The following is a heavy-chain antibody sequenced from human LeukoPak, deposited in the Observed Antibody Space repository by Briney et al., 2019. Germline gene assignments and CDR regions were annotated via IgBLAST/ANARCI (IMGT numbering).Heavy chain of an antibody. CDR2: ISGSGGST. J-gene: IGHJ6*02. V-gene: IGHV3-23*01. CDR1: GFTFSSYA. D-gene: IGHD3-3*01. CDR3: ARGENDFWSGYYTAYYYYGMDV. Sequence: GGSLRLSCAASGFTFSSYAMSWVRQAPGKGLEWVSAISGSGGSTYYADSVKGRFTISRDNAKNSLYLQMNSLRAEDTAVYYCARGENDFWSGYYTAYYYYGMDVWGQGTTVTVSS.